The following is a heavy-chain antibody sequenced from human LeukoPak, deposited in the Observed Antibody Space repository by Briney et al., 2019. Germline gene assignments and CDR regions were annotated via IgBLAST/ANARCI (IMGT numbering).Heavy chain of an antibody. CDR1: EFTFSTYA. CDR2: ISYDGSNK. CDR3: AKALTGYSSGWYDY. J-gene: IGHJ4*02. Sequence: PGGSLRLSCEASEFTFSTYAMHWVRQAPGKGLEWVAVISYDGSNKYYADSVKGRFTISRDNSKNTLYLQMNSLRAEDTAVYYCAKALTGYSSGWYDYWGQGTLVTVSS. D-gene: IGHD6-19*01. V-gene: IGHV3-30*18.